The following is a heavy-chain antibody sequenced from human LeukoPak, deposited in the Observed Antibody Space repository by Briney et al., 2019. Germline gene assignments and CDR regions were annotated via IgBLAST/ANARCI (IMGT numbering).Heavy chain of an antibody. Sequence: RWASVKVSCKSFGYTFTSNYMHWVRQAPGQGPEWMGVISPSGASTTYAQTFQGRVTLTRDMSTSTDYLELSSLRSEDTAVYYCARDNSVRDEAWWFSPWGQGTLVTVSS. CDR1: GYTFTSNY. D-gene: IGHD5-24*01. J-gene: IGHJ5*02. CDR2: ISPSGAST. CDR3: ARDNSVRDEAWWFSP. V-gene: IGHV1-46*01.